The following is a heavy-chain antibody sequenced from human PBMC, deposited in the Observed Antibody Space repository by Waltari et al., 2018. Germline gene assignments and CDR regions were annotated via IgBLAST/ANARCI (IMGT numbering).Heavy chain of an antibody. CDR2: IDTSDRSI. Sequence: DVQLVESGGGLEQPGGSLRLSCAGSGFNFGSYEMLWVRRAPGKGLEWVSSIDTSDRSIYYADSVRGRFTISRDNAKNSLYLHMNNLRAEDTAVYYCARVGGYYYYYMDVWGKGTTVTVSS. V-gene: IGHV3-48*03. D-gene: IGHD3-16*01. J-gene: IGHJ6*03. CDR1: GFNFGSYE. CDR3: ARVGGYYYYYMDV.